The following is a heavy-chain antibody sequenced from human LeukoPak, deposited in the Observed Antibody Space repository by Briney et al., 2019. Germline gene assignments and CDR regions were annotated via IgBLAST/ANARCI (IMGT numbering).Heavy chain of an antibody. J-gene: IGHJ4*02. CDR2: ISGSGGST. CDR1: GFTFSYYA. D-gene: IGHD5-18*01. V-gene: IGHV3-23*01. Sequence: QSGGSLRLSWAASGFTFSYYAMSWVSQAPGKGLEWVSTISGSGGSTYYADSVKGRFTISRDNPKNTLYLQMNSLRAEDTAVYYCAKTNSYGPNTPCDYWGQGTLVTVSS. CDR3: AKTNSYGPNTPCDY.